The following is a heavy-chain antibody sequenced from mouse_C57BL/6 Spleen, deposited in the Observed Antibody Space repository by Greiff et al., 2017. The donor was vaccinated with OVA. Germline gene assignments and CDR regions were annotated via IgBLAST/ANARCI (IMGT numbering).Heavy chain of an antibody. V-gene: IGHV14-4*01. J-gene: IGHJ3*01. D-gene: IGHD1-1*01. CDR1: GFNIKDDY. CDR3: TTSSYYGSPWFAY. CDR2: IDPENGDT. Sequence: VQLQQSGAELVRPGASVKLSCTASGFNIKDDYMHWVKQRPEQGLEWIGWIDPENGDTEYASKFQGKATITADTSSNTAYLQLSSLTSEDTAVYYWTTSSYYGSPWFAYWGQGTLVTVSA.